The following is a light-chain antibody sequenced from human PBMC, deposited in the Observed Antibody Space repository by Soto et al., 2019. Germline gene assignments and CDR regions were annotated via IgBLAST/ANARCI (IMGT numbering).Light chain of an antibody. V-gene: IGLV2-14*03. Sequence: QSALTQPASVSGSPGQSITLSCTGTSSDVGAYNSVSWYQQHPGKAPKLIIYDVSTRPSGVSNRFSGSKSGNTASLTISGLQAEDEADYYCSSSTTSTTRVFGTGTKLPS. J-gene: IGLJ1*01. CDR3: SSSTTSTTRV. CDR1: SSDVGAYNS. CDR2: DVS.